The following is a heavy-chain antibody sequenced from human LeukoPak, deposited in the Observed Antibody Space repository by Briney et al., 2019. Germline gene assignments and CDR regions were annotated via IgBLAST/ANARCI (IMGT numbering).Heavy chain of an antibody. CDR1: GFTFGVYA. Sequence: GGSLRLSCTASGFTFGVYAMRGSRQAPGKGLEGVGFIRSKAYGGQTEYAASVKGRFTISRDDSKSIAYLQMNSLKTEDTAVYYCTRVGANYYYYYMDVWGKGTTVTVSS. CDR3: TRVGANYYYYYMDV. J-gene: IGHJ6*03. D-gene: IGHD1-26*01. CDR2: IRSKAYGGQT. V-gene: IGHV3-49*03.